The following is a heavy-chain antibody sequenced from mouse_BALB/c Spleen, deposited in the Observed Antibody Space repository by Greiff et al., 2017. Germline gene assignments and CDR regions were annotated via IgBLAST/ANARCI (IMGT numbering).Heavy chain of an antibody. CDR2: ISYDGSN. Sequence: EVKLQESGPGLVKPSQSLSLTCSVTGYSITSGYYWHWIRQFPGNTLEWMGYISYDGSNNYNPSLKNRISITRDTSKNQFFLKLNSVTTEDTATYYGARVTTATLFFDYWGQGTTLTVAS. D-gene: IGHD1-2*01. V-gene: IGHV3-6*02. CDR3: ARVTTATLFFDY. J-gene: IGHJ2*01. CDR1: GYSITSGYY.